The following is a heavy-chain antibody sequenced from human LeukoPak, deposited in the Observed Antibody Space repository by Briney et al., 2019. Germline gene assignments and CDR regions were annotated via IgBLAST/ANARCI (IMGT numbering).Heavy chain of an antibody. CDR3: AKRWDSTWSYFDL. D-gene: IGHD1-26*01. V-gene: IGHV3-30*02. J-gene: IGHJ4*02. CDR1: GFTFTRSA. Sequence: GGSLRLSCVASGFTFTRSAMHWVRQAPGKGLEWVAFIQYDGDNKYYADSVKGRFTISRDDSQNTLYLQMNSLTVKDTAVYYCAKRWDSTWSYFDLWGQGTLVTVSS. CDR2: IQYDGDNK.